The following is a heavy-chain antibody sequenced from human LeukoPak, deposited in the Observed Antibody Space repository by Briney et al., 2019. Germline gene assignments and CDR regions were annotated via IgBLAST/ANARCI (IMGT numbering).Heavy chain of an antibody. J-gene: IGHJ4*02. CDR3: ARDPSRSIAVAGTDY. CDR1: GYNFNDYY. V-gene: IGHV1-46*02. Sequence: ASVKVSCKASGYNFNDYYIYWVRQAPGHGLESMGYIHPDGGSTNYAQKFQGRVTMTSDMSTNTVYMELRSLRSDDTAVYYCARDPSRSIAVAGTDYWGQGTLVTVSS. CDR2: IHPDGGST. D-gene: IGHD6-19*01.